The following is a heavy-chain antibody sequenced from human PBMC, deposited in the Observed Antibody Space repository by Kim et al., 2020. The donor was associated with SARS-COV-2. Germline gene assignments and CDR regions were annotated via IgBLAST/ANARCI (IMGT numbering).Heavy chain of an antibody. CDR3: ARAHYGMDV. CDR1: GGSFSGYY. Sequence: SETLSLTCAVYGGSFSGYYWSWIRQPPGKGLEWIGEINHSGSTNYNPSLKSRVTISVDTSKNQFSLKLSSVTAADTAVYYCARAHYGMDVWGQGTTVTVSS. J-gene: IGHJ6*02. CDR2: INHSGST. V-gene: IGHV4-34*01.